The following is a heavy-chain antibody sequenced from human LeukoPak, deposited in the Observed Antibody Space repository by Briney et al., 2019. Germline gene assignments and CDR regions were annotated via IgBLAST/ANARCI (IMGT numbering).Heavy chain of an antibody. V-gene: IGHV1-3*01. Sequence: ASVKVSCKASGYTFTSYAMHWVRQAPGQRLEWMGWINAGNGNTKYSQKFQGRVTITRDTSASTAYMELSSLRSEDTAVYYCARDSTPCYDFWSSLNWFDPWGQGTLVTVSS. CDR2: INAGNGNT. CDR1: GYTFTSYA. CDR3: ARDSTPCYDFWSSLNWFDP. D-gene: IGHD3-3*01. J-gene: IGHJ5*02.